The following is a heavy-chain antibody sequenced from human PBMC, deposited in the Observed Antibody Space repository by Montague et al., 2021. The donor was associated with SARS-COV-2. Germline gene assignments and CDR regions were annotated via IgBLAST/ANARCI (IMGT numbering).Heavy chain of an antibody. Sequence: SETLSLTCTVSGGSISSYYWSWIRQPPGRGLEWIGYIYYSGSTNSNPSLKIRVTISVDTSKNQFSLKLSSVTAADTAVYYCAREDRSNWFDPWGQGTLVTVSS. CDR1: GGSISSYY. J-gene: IGHJ5*02. CDR2: IYYSGST. D-gene: IGHD3-22*01. CDR3: AREDRSNWFDP. V-gene: IGHV4-59*01.